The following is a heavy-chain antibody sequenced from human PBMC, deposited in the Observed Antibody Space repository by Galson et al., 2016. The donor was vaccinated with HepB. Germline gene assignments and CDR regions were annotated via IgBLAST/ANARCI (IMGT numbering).Heavy chain of an antibody. CDR3: AREDWNYSYYGLDV. D-gene: IGHD3/OR15-3a*01. CDR1: GGSISSGDYY. CDR2: THYSGST. Sequence: LSLTCTVSGGSISSGDYYWSWIRQPPGKGLEWIGYTHYSGSTYYNPSLKSRVTISVDTSKNQFSLKLSSVTAADTAVYYCAREDWNYSYYGLDVWGQGTTVTVSS. V-gene: IGHV4-30-4*01. J-gene: IGHJ6*02.